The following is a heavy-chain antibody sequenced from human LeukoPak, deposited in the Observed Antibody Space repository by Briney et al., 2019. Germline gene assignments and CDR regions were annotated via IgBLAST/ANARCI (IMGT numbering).Heavy chain of an antibody. CDR3: ARGKGAAAPTGRVLDY. V-gene: IGHV3-23*01. Sequence: GGSLRLSCAASGFTFSSYAMSWVRQAPGKELEWVSILTGSGGSTYSADSVKGRFTISRDNSKNTLYLQMNSLRAEDTALYYCARGKGAAAPTGRVLDYWGQGTLVTVSS. CDR1: GFTFSSYA. CDR2: LTGSGGST. J-gene: IGHJ4*02. D-gene: IGHD3-9*01.